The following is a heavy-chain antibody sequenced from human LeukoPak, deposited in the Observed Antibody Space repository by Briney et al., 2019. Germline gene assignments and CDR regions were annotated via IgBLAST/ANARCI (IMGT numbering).Heavy chain of an antibody. V-gene: IGHV3-21*01. D-gene: IGHD4-23*01. J-gene: IGHJ6*02. CDR2: ISSSSSYI. CDR1: GFTFSSYS. CDR3: ARDRNDYGGNSEYYYYGMDV. Sequence: PGGSLRLSCAASGFTFSSYSMNWVRQAPGKGLESVSSISSSSSYIYYADSVKGRFTISRDNAKNSLYLQMNSLRAEDTAVYYCARDRNDYGGNSEYYYYGMDVWGQGTTVTVSS.